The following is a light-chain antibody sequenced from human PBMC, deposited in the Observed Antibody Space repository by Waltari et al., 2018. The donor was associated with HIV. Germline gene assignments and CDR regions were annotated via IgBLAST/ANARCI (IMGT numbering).Light chain of an antibody. CDR1: QSIGSS. J-gene: IGKJ2*01. CDR2: SAS. V-gene: IGKV6-21*02. CDR3: LQSSILPYT. Sequence: EIVLTQSPDFQSVTPNEKVTITCRASQSIGSSLQWYQQKPDQSPKLLIKSASQSISGVPSRFSGSGSGTDFTLTIYTLEAEDVATYYCLQSSILPYTFGRGTKLEIK.